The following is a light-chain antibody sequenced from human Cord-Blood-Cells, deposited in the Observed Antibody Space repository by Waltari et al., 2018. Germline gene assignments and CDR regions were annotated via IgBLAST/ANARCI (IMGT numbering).Light chain of an antibody. Sequence: DIVMTQSPDSLPVSLGERATINCKSSRSVLYSSNNKNYLAWYQQKPGQPHKLLIYWASTRESGVPDRFSGSGSGTDFTLTISSLQAEDVAVYYCQQYYSTPWTFGQGTKVEIK. CDR2: WAS. CDR3: QQYYSTPWT. V-gene: IGKV4-1*01. J-gene: IGKJ1*01. CDR1: RSVLYSSNNKNY.